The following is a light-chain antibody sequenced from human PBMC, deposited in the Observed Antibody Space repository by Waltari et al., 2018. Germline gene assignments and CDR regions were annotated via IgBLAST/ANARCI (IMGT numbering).Light chain of an antibody. CDR1: RRDVGGYNY. CDR2: HVS. J-gene: IGLJ2*01. Sequence: QSALTQPASVSGSPGQSITISCTGTRRDVGGYNYVSCYQQHPGKAPKLMIYHVSKRPSGVSNRFSGSKSGNTASLTISGLQAEDEADYYCSSYTSSSTHLFGGGTKLTVL. CDR3: SSYTSSSTHL. V-gene: IGLV2-14*03.